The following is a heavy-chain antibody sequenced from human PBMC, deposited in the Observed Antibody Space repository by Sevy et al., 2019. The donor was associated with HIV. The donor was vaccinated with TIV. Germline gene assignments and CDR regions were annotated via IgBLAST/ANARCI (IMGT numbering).Heavy chain of an antibody. Sequence: GGSLRLSCAASGFTFNTYWMTWVRQAPGKGLESVANMNPSASEKYYMDSVKGRFTISRDNYKNTLYLQMNSLRAEDTAVYYCAREYYYDSSAHGDAFDIWGQGTMVTVSS. CDR2: MNPSASEK. J-gene: IGHJ3*02. D-gene: IGHD3-22*01. CDR1: GFTFNTYW. CDR3: AREYYYDSSAHGDAFDI. V-gene: IGHV3-7*01.